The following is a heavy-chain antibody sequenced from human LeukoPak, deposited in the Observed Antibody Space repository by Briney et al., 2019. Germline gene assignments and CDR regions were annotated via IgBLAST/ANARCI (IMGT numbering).Heavy chain of an antibody. Sequence: GGSLRLSCAASGFTFSSYGMSWVRQAPGKGLEWEGFIRSKAYGGTTKNAASVKGRFTISRDDSRSIAYLQMNSLKTEDTALFYCTRVAATITPPVYWGQGTLVTVSS. CDR1: GFTFSSYG. D-gene: IGHD5-12*01. CDR3: TRVAATITPPVY. J-gene: IGHJ4*02. CDR2: IRSKAYGGTT. V-gene: IGHV3-49*04.